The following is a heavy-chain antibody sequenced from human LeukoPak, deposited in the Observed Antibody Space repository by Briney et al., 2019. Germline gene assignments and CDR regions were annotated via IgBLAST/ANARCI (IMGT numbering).Heavy chain of an antibody. V-gene: IGHV3-7*01. CDR2: IKHDGREK. Sequence: PGGSLRLSCTASGITFSDYSMNWVRQAPGKGLEWVANIKHDGREKNYVDSVKGRFTISRDNAKNSLYLQMNSLRAEDTAVYYCARDIEVAGRGPGGHWGQGTLVTVSS. D-gene: IGHD6-19*01. J-gene: IGHJ4*02. CDR3: ARDIEVAGRGPGGH. CDR1: GITFSDYS.